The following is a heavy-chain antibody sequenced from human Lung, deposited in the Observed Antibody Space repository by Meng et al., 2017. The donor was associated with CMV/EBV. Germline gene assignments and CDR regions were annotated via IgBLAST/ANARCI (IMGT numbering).Heavy chain of an antibody. CDR2: IYHSGST. V-gene: IGHV4-4*02. CDR3: ASFPPPGKQWLVTDY. CDR1: GGSISSSNW. Sequence: HVPLPVPGPRLVQPSWALSLTCSVPGGSISSSNWWSWVLQPPGKGLEWIVEIYHSGSTNYNPSLKSRVTISVDKSKNQFSLKLSSVTAADTAVYYCASFPPPGKQWLVTDYWGQGTPVTVSS. D-gene: IGHD6-19*01. J-gene: IGHJ4*02.